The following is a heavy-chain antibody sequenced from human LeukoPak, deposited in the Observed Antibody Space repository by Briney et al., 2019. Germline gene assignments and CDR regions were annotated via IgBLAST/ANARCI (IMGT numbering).Heavy chain of an antibody. CDR3: ARRRDYYDSSGYLDY. Sequence: TLETLSLTCTVSGGSISSSSYYWGWIRQPPGKGLEWIGSIYYSGSTYYNPSLKSRVTISVDTSKNQFSLKLSSVTAADTAVYYCARRRDYYDSSGYLDYWGQGTLVTVSS. J-gene: IGHJ4*02. CDR2: IYYSGST. V-gene: IGHV4-39*07. CDR1: GGSISSSSYY. D-gene: IGHD3-22*01.